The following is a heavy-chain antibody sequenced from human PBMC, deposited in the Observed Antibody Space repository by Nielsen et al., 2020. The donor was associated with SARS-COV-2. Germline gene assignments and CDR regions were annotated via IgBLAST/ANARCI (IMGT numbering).Heavy chain of an antibody. D-gene: IGHD6-13*01. J-gene: IGHJ4*02. CDR2: INPNSGGT. CDR1: GYTFTGYY. V-gene: IGHV1-2*06. Sequence: ASVKVSCKASGYTFTGYYMHWVRQAPGQGLEWMGRINPNSGGTNYAQKFQGRVTMTRDTSISTAYMELSGLRSDDTAVYYCARLTIAAAASDCWGQGTLVTVSS. CDR3: ARLTIAAAASDC.